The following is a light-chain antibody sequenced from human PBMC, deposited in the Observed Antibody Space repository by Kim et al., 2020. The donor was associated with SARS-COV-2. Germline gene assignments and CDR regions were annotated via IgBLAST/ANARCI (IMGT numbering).Light chain of an antibody. V-gene: IGLV3-21*04. CDR2: YDS. J-gene: IGLJ3*02. Sequence: APEKTARITWGGNNIGSKSVHWYQQKPGQAPVLVIYYDSDRPSGIPERFSGSNSGNTATLTISRVEAGDEADYYCQVWDSSSDHWVFGGGTQLTVL. CDR1: NIGSKS. CDR3: QVWDSSSDHWV.